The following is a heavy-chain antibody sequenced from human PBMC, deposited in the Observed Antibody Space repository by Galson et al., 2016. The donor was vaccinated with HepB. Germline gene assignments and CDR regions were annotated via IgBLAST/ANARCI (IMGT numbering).Heavy chain of an antibody. CDR1: GFSFSSYG. CDR3: ARERGASTWYYFDY. CDR2: IWFDGSNK. J-gene: IGHJ4*02. D-gene: IGHD2-2*01. V-gene: IGHV3-33*01. Sequence: SLRLSCAASGFSFSSYGMHWVRQAPGKGLEWVAVIWFDGSNKYYEDSVKGRFTISRDNSKNTLFLQMSSLRAEDTAVYYCARERGASTWYYFDYWGQGALVTVSS.